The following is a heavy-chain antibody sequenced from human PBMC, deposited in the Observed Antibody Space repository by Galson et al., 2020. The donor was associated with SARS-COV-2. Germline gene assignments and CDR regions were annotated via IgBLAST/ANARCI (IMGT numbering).Heavy chain of an antibody. Sequence: SETLSLTCSVSGASISSSGFYWGWIRQPPGKGLEWIGNIYYSGSTHYNPALKSRVTISVDTSKNQLSLKLSSVTAADTAVYYCAREPHGGGYWVYNYYYMDVWGQGTTVTVSS. V-gene: IGHV4-39*07. CDR3: AREPHGGGYWVYNYYYMDV. D-gene: IGHD3-22*01. CDR2: IYYSGST. CDR1: GASISSSGFY. J-gene: IGHJ6*02.